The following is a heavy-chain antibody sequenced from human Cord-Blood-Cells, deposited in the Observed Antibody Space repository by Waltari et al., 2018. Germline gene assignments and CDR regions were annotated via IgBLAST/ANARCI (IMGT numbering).Heavy chain of an antibody. J-gene: IGHJ4*02. V-gene: IGHV4-34*01. CDR3: ARNYDFWSGYGYY. CDR2: SNHSGST. D-gene: IGHD3-3*01. CDR1: GGSFSGYY. Sequence: QVQLQQWGAGLLKPSETLSLTCAVYGGSFSGYYWSWNRQPPGKGMEWIGESNHSGSTNNNPSLKSRVTISVDTSKNQFSLRLSSVTAADTAVYYCARNYDFWSGYGYYWGQGTLVTVSS.